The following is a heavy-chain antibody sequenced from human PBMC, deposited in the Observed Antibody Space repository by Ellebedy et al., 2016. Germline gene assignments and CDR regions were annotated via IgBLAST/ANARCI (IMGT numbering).Heavy chain of an antibody. CDR3: AREAAMTGEDYYYYYMDV. CDR1: GGTFSSYA. Sequence: SVKVSXXASGGTFSSYAISWVRQAPGQGLEWMGGIIPIFGTANYAQKFQGRVTITADESTSTAYMELSSLRSEDTAVYYCAREAAMTGEDYYYYYMDVWGKGTTVTVSS. D-gene: IGHD2-2*01. J-gene: IGHJ6*03. V-gene: IGHV1-69*13. CDR2: IIPIFGTA.